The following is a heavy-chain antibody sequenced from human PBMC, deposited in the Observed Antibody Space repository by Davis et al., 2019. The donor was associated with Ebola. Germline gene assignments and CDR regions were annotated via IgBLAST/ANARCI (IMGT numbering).Heavy chain of an antibody. J-gene: IGHJ6*04. CDR3: ARGGLRTGLDV. Sequence: HSQTLSLTCAISGDSVSVSSGAWNWIRQSPSRCLEWLARTYYSSKWYNQSALSVKSRITISADTAKNQLSLHLNSVTPEDTAVYYCARGGLRTGLDVWGKGTTVTVSS. V-gene: IGHV6-1*01. D-gene: IGHD5-12*01. CDR1: GDSVSVSSGA. CDR2: TYYSSKWYN.